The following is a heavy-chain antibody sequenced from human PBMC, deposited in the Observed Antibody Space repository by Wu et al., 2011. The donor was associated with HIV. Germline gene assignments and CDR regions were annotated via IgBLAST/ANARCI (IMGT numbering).Heavy chain of an antibody. J-gene: IGHJ3*01. CDR2: INPHNIDT. CDR1: GYNFTDYY. Sequence: QVQLVQSGAEVKKPGASVKVSCKTSGYNFTDYYIHWVRQAPGQGPEWMGWINPHNIDTKYAQKFQGRVTMTRDTSIRMVYMDLRRLRSDDTAVYFCARENGAKTTVHTENDAFDFWGPRDNGHRLF. CDR3: ARENGAKTTVHTENDAFDF. V-gene: IGHV1-2*02. D-gene: IGHD4-17*01.